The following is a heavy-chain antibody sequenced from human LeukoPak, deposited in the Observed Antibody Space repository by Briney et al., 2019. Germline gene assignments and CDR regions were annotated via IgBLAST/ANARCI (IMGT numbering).Heavy chain of an antibody. V-gene: IGHV3-49*03. D-gene: IGHD1-26*01. Sequence: GGSLRLSCTASGFTFGDYAMSWFRQAPGKGLEWVGFIRGKAYGGTTEYAASVKGRFTISRDDSKSIAYLQMNSLKTEDTAVYYCTRLEYSGAYNWFDPWGQGTLVTVSS. CDR3: TRLEYSGAYNWFDP. CDR2: IRGKAYGGTT. CDR1: GFTFGDYA. J-gene: IGHJ5*02.